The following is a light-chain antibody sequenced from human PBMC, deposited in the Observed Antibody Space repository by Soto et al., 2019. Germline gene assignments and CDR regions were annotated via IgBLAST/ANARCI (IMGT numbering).Light chain of an antibody. CDR1: QGIATY. CDR2: AAS. CDR3: QKYNSAPLT. V-gene: IGKV1-27*01. J-gene: IGKJ4*02. Sequence: DIPMTQSPSSLSASVGDRVTITCRASQGIATYLAWYQQKPREVPKLLIYAASTLQSGVPSRFSGSGSGTDFTLTISSLQPEDVATYYCQKYNSAPLTFGGGTKVEIQ.